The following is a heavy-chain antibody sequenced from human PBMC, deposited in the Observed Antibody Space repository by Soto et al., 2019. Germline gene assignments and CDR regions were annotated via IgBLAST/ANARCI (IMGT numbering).Heavy chain of an antibody. J-gene: IGHJ6*04. CDR3: SRLTTMVRKINDDLLDF. CDR2: INPTGGRA. Sequence: ASVKVFCKASGYTFTNYYIHWVRQAPGQGLEWMGVINPTGGRASYAPKFQGRVTLTRDTSTSTAYMELSSLRSDDPAVYFCSRLTTMVRKINDDLLDFGGKGTLVTVSS. CDR1: GYTFTNYY. V-gene: IGHV1-46*03. D-gene: IGHD3-10*01.